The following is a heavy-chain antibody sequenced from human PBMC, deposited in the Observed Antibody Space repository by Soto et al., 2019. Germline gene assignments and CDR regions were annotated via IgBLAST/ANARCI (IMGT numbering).Heavy chain of an antibody. CDR3: VKTYDGSGQPSHYFDP. V-gene: IGHV1-2*02. J-gene: IGHJ5*02. CDR1: GYTFSDYF. D-gene: IGHD3-22*01. Sequence: QVQLVQSGAEVKKPGASVKVSCETSGYTFSDYFIHWVRQAPGQGLEWMGWINPKSGGTNYAQVFRGRITMTRDTSSRTAYMDLSGLRSDDTATYYCVKTYDGSGQPSHYFDPWGQGTPVTVSS. CDR2: INPKSGGT.